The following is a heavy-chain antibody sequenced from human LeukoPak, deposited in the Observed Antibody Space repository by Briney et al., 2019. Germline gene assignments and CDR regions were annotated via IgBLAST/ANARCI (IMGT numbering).Heavy chain of an antibody. CDR3: ASAGGYSYAHEIF. Sequence: GASVKVSCKASGYTFTDYYIHWVRQAPGQGLEWMGWINPNSGGANYAQSFQGRVTMPSDTSSRTAYMELSSLTSDDTAVYYCASAGGYSYAHEIFWGQGTLVTVSS. CDR1: GYTFTDYY. CDR2: INPNSGGA. V-gene: IGHV1-2*02. J-gene: IGHJ4*02. D-gene: IGHD5-12*01.